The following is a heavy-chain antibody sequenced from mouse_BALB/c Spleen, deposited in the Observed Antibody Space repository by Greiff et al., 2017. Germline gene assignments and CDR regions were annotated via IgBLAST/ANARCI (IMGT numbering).Heavy chain of an antibody. D-gene: IGHD2-4*01. J-gene: IGHJ3*01. CDR1: GFTFSSYA. V-gene: IGHV5-6-5*01. Sequence: EVQGVESGGGLVKPGGSLKLSCAASGFTFSSYAMSWVRQTPEKRLEWVASISSGGSTYYPDSVKGRFTISRDNARNILYLQMSSLRSEDTAMYYCAREGPYDYDVGFAYWGQGTLVTVSA. CDR2: ISSGGST. CDR3: AREGPYDYDVGFAY.